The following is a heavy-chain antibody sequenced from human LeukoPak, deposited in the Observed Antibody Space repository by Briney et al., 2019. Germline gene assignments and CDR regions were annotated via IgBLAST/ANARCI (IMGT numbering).Heavy chain of an antibody. J-gene: IGHJ4*02. CDR3: ARMYSGPSYYFDY. D-gene: IGHD1-26*01. CDR1: CVSISTYY. V-gene: IGHV4-59*01. Sequence: PSEPLSLTRSVSCVSISTYYWIWLRHPPAKGREWMGFFSYSGSTKYNPSLKSRVTMSVDTSKTQFSLELNSVTAADTAVYYCARMYSGPSYYFDYWGQGTLVTVSS. CDR2: FSYSGST.